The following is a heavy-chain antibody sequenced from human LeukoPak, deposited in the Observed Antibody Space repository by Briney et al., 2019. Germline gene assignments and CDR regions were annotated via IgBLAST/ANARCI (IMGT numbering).Heavy chain of an antibody. V-gene: IGHV4-61*02. J-gene: IGHJ4*02. CDR2: IYTSGST. D-gene: IGHD1-26*01. CDR3: ARDGGPTWELRPYYFDY. CDR1: GGSISSGSYY. Sequence: SQTLSLTCTVSGGSISSGSYYWSWIRQPAGKGLEWIGRIYTSGSTNYNPSLKSRVTISVDTSKNQFSLKLSSVTAADTAVYYCARDGGPTWELRPYYFDYWGQGTLVTVSS.